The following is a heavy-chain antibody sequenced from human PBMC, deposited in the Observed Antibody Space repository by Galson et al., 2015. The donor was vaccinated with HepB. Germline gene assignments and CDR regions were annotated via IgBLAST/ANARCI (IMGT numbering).Heavy chain of an antibody. CDR1: GYTFTSYG. V-gene: IGHV1-18*04. D-gene: IGHD6-19*01. CDR3: ARVTAVAGTYGYYYYYGMDV. CDR2: ISAYNGNT. J-gene: IGHJ6*02. Sequence: SVKVSCKASGYTFTSYGISWVRQAPGQGLEWMGWISAYNGNTNYAQKLQGRVTMTTDTSTSTAYMELRSLRSDDTAVYYCARVTAVAGTYGYYYYYGMDVWGQGTTVTVSS.